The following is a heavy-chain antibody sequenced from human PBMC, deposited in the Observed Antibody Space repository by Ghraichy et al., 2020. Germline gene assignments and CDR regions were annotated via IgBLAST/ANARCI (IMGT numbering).Heavy chain of an antibody. Sequence: GGSLRLSCAASGFTFDDYGMSWVRQAPGKGLEWVSGINWNGGSTGYADSVKGRFTISRDNAKNSLYLQMNSLRAEDTALYYCRWFGALRPDDAFDIWGQGTMVTVSS. J-gene: IGHJ3*02. CDR1: GFTFDDYG. CDR3: RWFGALRPDDAFDI. D-gene: IGHD3-10*01. V-gene: IGHV3-20*04. CDR2: INWNGGST.